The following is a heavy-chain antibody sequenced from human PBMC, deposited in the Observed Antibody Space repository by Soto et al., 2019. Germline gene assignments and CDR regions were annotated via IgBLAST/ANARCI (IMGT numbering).Heavy chain of an antibody. D-gene: IGHD6-13*01. CDR2: ISYDGSNK. V-gene: IGHV3-30-3*01. Sequence: GGSLRLSCAASGFTFSSYAMHWVRQAPGKGLEWVAVISYDGSNKYYADSVKGRFTISRDNSKNTLYLQMNSLRAEDTAVYYCARATLVGIAAAGPDYWGQGTLVTVSS. J-gene: IGHJ4*02. CDR1: GFTFSSYA. CDR3: ARATLVGIAAAGPDY.